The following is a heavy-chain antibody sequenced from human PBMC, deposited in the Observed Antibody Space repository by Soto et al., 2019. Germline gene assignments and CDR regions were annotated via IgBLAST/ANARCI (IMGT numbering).Heavy chain of an antibody. D-gene: IGHD2-2*01. Sequence: QVQLQESGPGLVKPSETLSLTCTVSGGSITSYYWSWIRQPPGKGLEWVGYIYYSGRTNYNPSLKSRVTISVDTSKKQFSLKVSSVTAADTAGYYCAGWGDCISTCCPTNWLDPWGQGPLVTVSS. CDR3: AGWGDCISTCCPTNWLDP. CDR2: IYYSGRT. CDR1: GGSITSYY. V-gene: IGHV4-59*01. J-gene: IGHJ5*02.